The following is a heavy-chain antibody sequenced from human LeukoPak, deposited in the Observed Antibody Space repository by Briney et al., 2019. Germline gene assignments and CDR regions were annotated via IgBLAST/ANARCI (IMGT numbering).Heavy chain of an antibody. V-gene: IGHV4-39*01. CDR2: IYYSGST. D-gene: IGHD2-8*01. CDR1: GGSISSSSYY. Sequence: SETLSLTCTVSGGSISSSSYYWGWIRQLPGKGLEWIGSIYYSGSTYYNPSLKSRVTISVDTSKNQFSLKLSSVTAADTAVYYCARHAPGTRYYYGMDVWGQGTTVTVSS. CDR3: ARHAPGTRYYYGMDV. J-gene: IGHJ6*02.